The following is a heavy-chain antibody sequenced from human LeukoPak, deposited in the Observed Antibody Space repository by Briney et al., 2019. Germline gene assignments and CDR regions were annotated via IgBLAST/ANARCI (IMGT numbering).Heavy chain of an antibody. CDR3: ARLEPGIAAAPDY. CDR2: IYHSGST. J-gene: IGHJ4*02. D-gene: IGHD6-13*01. V-gene: IGHV4-30-2*01. Sequence: KTSETLSLTCAVSGGSISSGGYSWSWIRQPPGKGLEWIGYIYHSGSTYYNPSLKSRVTISVDRSKNQFSLKLSSVTAADTAVYYCARLEPGIAAAPDYWGQGTLVTVSS. CDR1: GGSISSGGYS.